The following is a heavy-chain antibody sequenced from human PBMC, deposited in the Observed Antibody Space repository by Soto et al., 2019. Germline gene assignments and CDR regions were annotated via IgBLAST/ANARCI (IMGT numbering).Heavy chain of an antibody. Sequence: EVQLVESGGGLVKPGGSLRLSCAASGFTFSNPWMNWVRQAPGKGLEWVGRIKSKSDGGTTDYAAPVKGRFTISRDDSQNTMSLQMNSLKIEDTAVYYCTKDLDYWGQGTLVTVSS. V-gene: IGHV3-15*07. CDR2: IKSKSDGGTT. J-gene: IGHJ4*02. CDR3: TKDLDY. CDR1: GFTFSNPW.